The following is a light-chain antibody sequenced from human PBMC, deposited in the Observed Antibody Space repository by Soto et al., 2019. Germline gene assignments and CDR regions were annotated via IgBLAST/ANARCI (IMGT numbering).Light chain of an antibody. V-gene: IGKV3-20*01. CDR2: DAS. J-gene: IGKJ2*02. CDR1: QSVDSSY. CDR3: QYYDRSPMCT. Sequence: EVVLTQSPGTLSLSPGERVTLSCRASQSVDSSYLAWYQQKPGQAPRLLIFDASTRATGIPDRFSGSGSGTDFSLTISRLEPEDSAVYSCQYYDRSPMCTFGQGTKLEIK.